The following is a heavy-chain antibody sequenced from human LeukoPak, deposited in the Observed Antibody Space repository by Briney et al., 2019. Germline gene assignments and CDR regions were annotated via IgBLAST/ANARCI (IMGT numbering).Heavy chain of an antibody. V-gene: IGHV3-23*01. Sequence: KPGGSLRLSCAASGFTFSSYAVSWVRQAPGKGLEWVSAISGSGGSTYYADSVKGRFTISRDNSKNTLYLQMNSLRAEDTAVYYCAKDPRLDSGGWYLYFDFWGQGTLVTVSS. D-gene: IGHD6-19*01. CDR2: ISGSGGST. CDR1: GFTFSSYA. CDR3: AKDPRLDSGGWYLYFDF. J-gene: IGHJ4*02.